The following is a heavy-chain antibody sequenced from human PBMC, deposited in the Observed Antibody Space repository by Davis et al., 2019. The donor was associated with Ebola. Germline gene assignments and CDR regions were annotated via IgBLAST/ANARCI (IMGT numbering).Heavy chain of an antibody. V-gene: IGHV3-33*01. CDR1: GFTLSGYG. J-gene: IGHJ6*04. CDR2: IWYDGRNQ. Sequence: GESLKISCAASGFTLSGYGLHWVRQPPGKGLAWVAVIWYDGRNQYYADSVKGRFTISRDNSKNTLYLQMNSLRAEDTAVYYCVRDTYYYYNTMDVWGKGTAVTVSS. CDR3: VRDTYYYYNTMDV.